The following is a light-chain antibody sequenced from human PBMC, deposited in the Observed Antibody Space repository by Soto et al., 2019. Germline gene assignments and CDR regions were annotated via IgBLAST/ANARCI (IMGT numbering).Light chain of an antibody. V-gene: IGLV2-11*01. CDR2: DVS. CDR3: CSYAGSYTLGV. J-gene: IGLJ1*01. Sequence: QSVLTQPASVSGSPGQSITISCTGTSSDVGGYNYVSWYQQHPGKAPKLMIYDVSKRPSGVPDRFSGSKSGNTASLTISGLQAEDEADYYCCSYAGSYTLGVFGTGTKSPS. CDR1: SSDVGGYNY.